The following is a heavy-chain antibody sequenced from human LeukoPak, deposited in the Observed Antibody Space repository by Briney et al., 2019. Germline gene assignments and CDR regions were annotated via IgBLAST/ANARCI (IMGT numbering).Heavy chain of an antibody. CDR3: ARARGWSIKFDY. D-gene: IGHD6-19*01. CDR2: IYYSGST. CDR1: GGSISSSSYY. J-gene: IGHJ4*02. Sequence: SETLSLTCTVSGGSISSSSYYWGWIRQPPGKGLEWIGSIYYSGSTYYNPSLKSRVTISVDTSKNQFSLKLSSVTAADTAVYYCARARGWSIKFDYWGQGTLVTVSS. V-gene: IGHV4-39*07.